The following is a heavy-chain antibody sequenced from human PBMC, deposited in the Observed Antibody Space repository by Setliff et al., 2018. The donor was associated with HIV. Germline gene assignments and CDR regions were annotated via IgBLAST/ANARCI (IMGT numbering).Heavy chain of an antibody. CDR2: INPSSGST. J-gene: IGHJ1*01. V-gene: IGHV1-46*01. Sequence: GASVKVSCKASGYTFTSYYMHWVRQAPGQGLEWMGIINPSSGSTTYAQKFQGRVTMTRDTSTSTVYMELSSLRSKDTAVYYCARDPAPSSSASYFQHWGQGTPVTVSS. CDR3: ARDPAPSSSASYFQH. CDR1: GYTFTSYY. D-gene: IGHD6-6*01.